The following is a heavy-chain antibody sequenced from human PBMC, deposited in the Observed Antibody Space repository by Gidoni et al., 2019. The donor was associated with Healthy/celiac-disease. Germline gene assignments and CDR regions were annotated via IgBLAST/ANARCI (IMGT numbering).Heavy chain of an antibody. J-gene: IGHJ3*02. CDR1: GFTFRRYA. CDR2: ISYDGSNK. CDR3: ARERGYCSGGSCYDRLAFDI. Sequence: QVQLVASGGGVVQPGRSLRLSCAASGFTFRRYAMLWVRQAPGKGLEWVAVISYDGSNKYDADSVKGRFTISRDNSKNTLYLQMNSLRAEDTAVYYWARERGYCSGGSCYDRLAFDIWGKGTMVTVSS. V-gene: IGHV3-30-3*01. D-gene: IGHD2-15*01.